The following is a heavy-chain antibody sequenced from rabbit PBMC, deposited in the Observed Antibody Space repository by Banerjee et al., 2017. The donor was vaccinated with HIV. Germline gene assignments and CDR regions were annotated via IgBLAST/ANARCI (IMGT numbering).Heavy chain of an antibody. V-gene: IGHV1S36*01. J-gene: IGHJ4*01. Sequence: QQQLVESGGGLVKPGASLTLTCTASGFSFSSGYDMCWVRQAPGKGLEWIACSSTDYASWAKGRFTISKTSTTVDLKMTSLTAADTATYFCAREDNGSGWGAFDLWGPGTLVTVS. CDR2: SST. CDR3: AREDNGSGWGAFDL. D-gene: IGHD4-1*01. CDR1: GFSFSSGYD.